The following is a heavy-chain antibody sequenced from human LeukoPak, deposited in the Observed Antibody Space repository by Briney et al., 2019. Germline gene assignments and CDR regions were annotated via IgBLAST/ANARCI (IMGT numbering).Heavy chain of an antibody. V-gene: IGHV3-74*01. CDR2: INSDGSST. CDR1: GFTFSSYW. J-gene: IGHJ4*02. Sequence: GGSLRLSCAASGFTFSSYWMHWVRQAPGKGLVWVSRINSDGSSTSYADSVKGRFTISRDNAKNTLFLQMNSLRVEDTALYYCVKDLKAGGILTDWGQGTLLTVSS. D-gene: IGHD3-9*01. CDR3: VKDLKAGGILTD.